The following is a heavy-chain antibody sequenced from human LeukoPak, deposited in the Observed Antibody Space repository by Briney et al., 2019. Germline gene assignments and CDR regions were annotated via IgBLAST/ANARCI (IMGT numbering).Heavy chain of an antibody. CDR1: GFTFDDYA. CDR3: AKDKSGNAFDI. CDR2: ISWNSGSI. D-gene: IGHD3-10*01. J-gene: IGHJ3*02. Sequence: PGGSQRLSCAASGFTFDDYAMHWVRQAPGKGLEWVSGISWNSGSIGYADSVKGRFTISRDNAKNSLYLQMNSLRAEDTALYYCAKDKSGNAFDIWGQGTMVTVSS. V-gene: IGHV3-9*01.